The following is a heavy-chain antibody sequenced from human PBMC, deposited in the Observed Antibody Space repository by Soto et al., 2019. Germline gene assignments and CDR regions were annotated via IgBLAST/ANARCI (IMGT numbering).Heavy chain of an antibody. CDR2: IIPIFGTA. D-gene: IGHD2-8*01. CDR3: ARESPPRYCTNGVCYFDP. CDR1: GGTFSSYA. Sequence: SVKVSCKASGGTFSSYAISWVRQALGQGLEWMGGIIPIFGTANYAQKFQGRVTITADESTSTAYMELSSLRSEDTAVYYCARESPPRYCTNGVCYFDPWGQGTLVTVSS. J-gene: IGHJ5*02. V-gene: IGHV1-69*13.